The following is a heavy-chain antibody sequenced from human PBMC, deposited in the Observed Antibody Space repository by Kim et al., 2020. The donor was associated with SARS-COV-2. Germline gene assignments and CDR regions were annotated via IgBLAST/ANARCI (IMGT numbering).Heavy chain of an antibody. CDR1: GFTFTSSA. V-gene: IGHV1-58*01. CDR2: IVVGSGNT. CDR3: AAPGGHDSSDY. D-gene: IGHD3-22*01. Sequence: SVKVSCKASGFTFTSSAVQWVRQARGQRLEWIGWIVVGSGNTNYAQKFKERVTITRDMSTSTAYMELSSLRSEDTAVYYGAAPGGHDSSDYWGQGTLVTVSS. J-gene: IGHJ4*02.